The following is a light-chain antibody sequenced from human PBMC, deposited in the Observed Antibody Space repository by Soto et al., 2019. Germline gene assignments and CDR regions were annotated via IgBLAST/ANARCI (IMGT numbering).Light chain of an antibody. V-gene: IGLV1-51*02. CDR2: ENN. CDR1: NSNIGNNY. J-gene: IGLJ2*01. Sequence: SVLTQLPSVSAAPGQKVTISCSGTNSNIGNNYVSWYQQLPGTAPKLLIYENNKRPSGIPDRFSGSKSGTSATLGITGLQTGDEADYYCGAWDSSLTTGVFGGGTKLTVL. CDR3: GAWDSSLTTGV.